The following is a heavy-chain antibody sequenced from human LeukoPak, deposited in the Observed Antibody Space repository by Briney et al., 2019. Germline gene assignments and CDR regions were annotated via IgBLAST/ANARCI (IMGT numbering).Heavy chain of an antibody. CDR3: ARVKRAVAGTIDY. D-gene: IGHD6-19*01. CDR1: GGSISSSSYY. CDR2: IYYSGST. V-gene: IGHV4-39*01. J-gene: IGHJ4*02. Sequence: PSETLSLTCTVSGGSISSSSYYWGWIRQPPGKGLEWIGSIYYSGSTYYNPSLKSRVTISVDTSKNQFSLKLSSVTAADTAVYYCARVKRAVAGTIDYWGQGTLVTVSS.